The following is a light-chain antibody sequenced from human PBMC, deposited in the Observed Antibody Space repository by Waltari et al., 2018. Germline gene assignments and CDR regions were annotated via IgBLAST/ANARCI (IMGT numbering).Light chain of an antibody. V-gene: IGLV7-43*01. CDR1: SGTVASHYY. CDR3: LLYYGGAQPWV. CDR2: STA. Sequence: QTVVTQEPSLTVSPGGTVTLTCASSSGTVASHYYPNWFQQKPGQPPRALIYSTAKRHSWPPPRCSGSLLGGRAALTLSGVQPEDEADYYCLLYYGGAQPWVFGGGTKLTVL. J-gene: IGLJ3*02.